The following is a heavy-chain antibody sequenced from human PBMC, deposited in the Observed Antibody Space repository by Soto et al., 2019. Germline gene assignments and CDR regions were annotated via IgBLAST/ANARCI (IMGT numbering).Heavy chain of an antibody. CDR1: GFTFSSYW. V-gene: IGHV3-7*01. CDR2: IKQDGSEK. Sequence: EVQLVESGGGLVQPGGSLRLSCAASGFTFSSYWMSWVRQAPGKGLEWVANIKQDGSEKYYVDSVKGRFTISRDNAKNSRYMQMNSVRAEDTAGYYCARSTGYSSSWYSVDYYYGMDVWGQGTTVTVSS. J-gene: IGHJ6*02. D-gene: IGHD6-13*01. CDR3: ARSTGYSSSWYSVDYYYGMDV.